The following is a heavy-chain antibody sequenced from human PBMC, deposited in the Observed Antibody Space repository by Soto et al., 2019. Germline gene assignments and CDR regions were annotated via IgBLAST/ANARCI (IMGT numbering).Heavy chain of an antibody. J-gene: IGHJ6*02. CDR2: ISSSSSYI. CDR3: SIFWSGYNYYYGMDV. CDR1: GFTFSSYS. D-gene: IGHD3-3*01. V-gene: IGHV3-21*01. Sequence: EVQLVESGGGLVKPGGSLRLSCAASGFTFSSYSMNWVRQAPGKGLVWVSSISSSSSYIYYADSVKGRFTISGDNAKNSLYLQMNSLRAEDTAVYYCSIFWSGYNYYYGMDVWGQGTTVTVSS.